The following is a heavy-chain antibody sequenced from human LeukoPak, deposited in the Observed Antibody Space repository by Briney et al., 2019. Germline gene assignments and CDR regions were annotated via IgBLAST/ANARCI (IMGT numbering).Heavy chain of an antibody. CDR1: GFTFSNYA. D-gene: IGHD1-26*01. V-gene: IGHV3-23*01. CDR2: VSGSGAIA. J-gene: IGHJ4*02. Sequence: GGSLRLSCEASGFTFSNYAMSWVRQAPGKGLEWISAVSGSGAIAYYTDSVKGRFTISRDNSKNTLYLQMSSLTAKDTAVYYCAKDRSIGTYYTFDSWGQGTLVTVSS. CDR3: AKDRSIGTYYTFDS.